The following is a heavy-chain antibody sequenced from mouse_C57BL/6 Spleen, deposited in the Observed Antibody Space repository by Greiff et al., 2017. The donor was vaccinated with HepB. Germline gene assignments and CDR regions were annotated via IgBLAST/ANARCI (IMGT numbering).Heavy chain of an antibody. CDR3: ARRDYYGSRGYFDY. Sequence: QVQLQQSGAELVRPGTSVKVSCKASGYAFTNYLIEWVKQRPGQGLEWIGVINPGSGGTNYNEKFKGKATLTADKSSSTAYMQLSSLTSEDSAVYVCARRDYYGSRGYFDYWGQGTTLTVSS. CDR1: GYAFTNYL. V-gene: IGHV1-54*01. D-gene: IGHD1-1*01. CDR2: INPGSGGT. J-gene: IGHJ2*01.